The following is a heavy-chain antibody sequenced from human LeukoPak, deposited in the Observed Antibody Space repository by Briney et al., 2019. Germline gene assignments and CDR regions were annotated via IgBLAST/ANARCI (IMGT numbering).Heavy chain of an antibody. J-gene: IGHJ3*02. CDR1: GFTFNSYG. V-gene: IGHV3-23*01. Sequence: GGSLRLSCGASGFTFNSYGMNWVRQAPGKGLEWVSGISGSGAETYYADSVKGRFTISREKAKKRVYLQMNSLRVEDTAVYYCARSGYDYGATAFDIWGQGTMVTVSS. CDR2: ISGSGAET. CDR3: ARSGYDYGATAFDI. D-gene: IGHD5-12*01.